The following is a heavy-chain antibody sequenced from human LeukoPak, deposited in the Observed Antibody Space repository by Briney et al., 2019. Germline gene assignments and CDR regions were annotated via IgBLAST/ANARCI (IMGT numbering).Heavy chain of an antibody. CDR1: GFTFSNYA. D-gene: IGHD6-13*01. V-gene: IGHV3-30*18. J-gene: IGHJ6*02. CDR2: ISYDGRNK. Sequence: PGGSLRLSCAASGFTFSNYAIHWVRQAPGKGLEWVAFISYDGRNKYYADSVKGRFTISRDNSKNTLYLQMNSLRAEDTAVYFCANDAARQQLSNLFYGMDVWGQGTTVTVSS. CDR3: ANDAARQQLSNLFYGMDV.